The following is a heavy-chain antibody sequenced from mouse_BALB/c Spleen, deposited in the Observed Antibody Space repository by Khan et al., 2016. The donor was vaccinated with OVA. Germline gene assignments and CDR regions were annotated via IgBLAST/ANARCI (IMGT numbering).Heavy chain of an antibody. CDR2: INPSTGYT. CDR3: AASILFYYSMYY. V-gene: IGHV1-7*01. J-gene: IGHJ4*01. D-gene: IGHD6-1*01. CDR1: GYTFTRYW. Sequence: QVRLQQSGAELAKPGASVKMSCKASGYTFTRYWMHWVKQRPGQGLEWIGYINPSTGYTEYNQKFKDKATLTTDKSSSTAYMQLSSLTSEDSAVYYCAASILFYYSMYYWGQGTSVTVSS.